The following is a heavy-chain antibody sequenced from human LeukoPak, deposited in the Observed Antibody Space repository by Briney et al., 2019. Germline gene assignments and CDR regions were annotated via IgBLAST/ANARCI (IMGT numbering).Heavy chain of an antibody. V-gene: IGHV3-21*01. CDR3: AREREWLVRAIFDY. J-gene: IGHJ4*02. Sequence: GGSLRLSCAASGFTFSKYAMTWVRQAPGKGLEWVSAISSSTLKIYYADSVKGRFTISRDNAKNSLYLQMNSLRAEDTAVYYCAREREWLVRAIFDYWGQGTLVTVSS. D-gene: IGHD6-19*01. CDR1: GFTFSKYA. CDR2: ISSSTLKI.